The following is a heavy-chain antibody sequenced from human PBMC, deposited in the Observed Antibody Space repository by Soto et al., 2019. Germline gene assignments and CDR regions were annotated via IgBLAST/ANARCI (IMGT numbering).Heavy chain of an antibody. CDR1: GDSVSSNSAA. CDR2: TYYRSKWYN. V-gene: IGHV6-1*01. J-gene: IGHJ5*02. CDR3: ARGRALIVGATTVAWFDP. D-gene: IGHD1-26*01. Sequence: PSQTLSLTCVISGDSVSSNSAALNWIRQSPSRGLEWLGRTYYRSKWYNDYAVSVKSRITINPDTSKNQFSLQLNSVTPEDTAVYYCARGRALIVGATTVAWFDPWGQGTLVTVSS.